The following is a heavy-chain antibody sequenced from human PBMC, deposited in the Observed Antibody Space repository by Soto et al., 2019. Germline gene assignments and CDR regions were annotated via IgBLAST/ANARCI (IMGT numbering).Heavy chain of an antibody. V-gene: IGHV1-24*01. CDR2: FDPEDGET. Sequence: ASVKVSCKVSGYTLTELSMHWVRQAPGKGLEWMGGFDPEDGETIYAQKFQGRVTMTEDTSTDTAYMGLSSLRSEDTAVYYCATDSKTRPHDAFDIWGQGTMVTVSS. CDR3: ATDSKTRPHDAFDI. CDR1: GYTLTELS. J-gene: IGHJ3*02. D-gene: IGHD6-6*01.